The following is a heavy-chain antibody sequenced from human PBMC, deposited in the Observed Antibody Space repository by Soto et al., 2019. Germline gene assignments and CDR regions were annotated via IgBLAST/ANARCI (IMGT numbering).Heavy chain of an antibody. CDR1: GFSLSTSGVG. Sequence: QITLKESGPTLVKPTQTLTLTCTFSGFSLSTSGVGVGWIRQPPGKDLEWLALIYWDDDKRYSPSLKSRLTIPKDTSKNQVVITMTNMVPVDTATYYCAHRRPNSSGWVWYFDYWGQGTLVTVSS. V-gene: IGHV2-5*02. CDR2: IYWDDDK. D-gene: IGHD6-19*01. J-gene: IGHJ4*02. CDR3: AHRRPNSSGWVWYFDY.